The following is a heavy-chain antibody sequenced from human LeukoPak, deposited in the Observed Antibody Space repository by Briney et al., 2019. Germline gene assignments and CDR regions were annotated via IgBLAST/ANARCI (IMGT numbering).Heavy chain of an antibody. CDR2: INSRSTYI. CDR3: VRVSLGNDYGSGSYDY. Sequence: KPGGSLRLSCAASGFTFSTYNMNWVRQPPGKGLEWVSSINSRSTYIYYRDSVKGRFTISRDNAKNSLYLQMSSLRAEDTAVYYCVRVSLGNDYGSGSYDYWGQGTLATVSS. V-gene: IGHV3-21*01. CDR1: GFTFSTYN. J-gene: IGHJ4*02. D-gene: IGHD3-10*01.